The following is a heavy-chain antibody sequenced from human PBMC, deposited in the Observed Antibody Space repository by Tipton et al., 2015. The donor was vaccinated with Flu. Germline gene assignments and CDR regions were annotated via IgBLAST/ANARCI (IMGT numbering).Heavy chain of an antibody. Sequence: LRRSCTVSGYSISSGYYWGWTRQSLGKGLEWIGSISHSGGTYYHPSLKSRVTISVDTSKNQFSLKLSSVTAADTAVYYCARGPEQWLVNPHYFDYWGQGTLVTVSS. D-gene: IGHD6-19*01. CDR3: ARGPEQWLVNPHYFDY. J-gene: IGHJ4*02. CDR2: ISHSGGT. CDR1: GYSISSGYY. V-gene: IGHV4-38-2*02.